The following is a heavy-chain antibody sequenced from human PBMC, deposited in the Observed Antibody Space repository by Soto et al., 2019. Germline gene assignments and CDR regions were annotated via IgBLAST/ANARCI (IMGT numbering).Heavy chain of an antibody. CDR2: ISGSGGST. J-gene: IGHJ4*02. D-gene: IGHD3-16*02. CDR1: GFTFSSYA. CDR3: AKQPWGSHRSPTDY. V-gene: IGHV3-23*01. Sequence: EVQLLESGGGLVQPGGSLRLSCAASGFTFSSYAMSWVRQAPGKGLEWVSAISGSGGSTYYADSVKGRFTISRDNSKNTLYQQMNSLRAEDTAVYYCAKQPWGSHRSPTDYWGQGTLVTVSS.